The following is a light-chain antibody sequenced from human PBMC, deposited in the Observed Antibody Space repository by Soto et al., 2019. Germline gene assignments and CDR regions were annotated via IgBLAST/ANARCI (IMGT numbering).Light chain of an antibody. V-gene: IGLV1-44*01. Sequence: QSVLTQPPSASGTPGQRVTISCSGSSSNIGSNTVNWYQQLPGTAPKLLIYSHNQRPSGVPDRFSVSKSGTSASLAISGLQSEDEADYYCPTWDGSLGGYVFGTGTKLTVL. J-gene: IGLJ1*01. CDR2: SHN. CDR1: SSNIGSNT. CDR3: PTWDGSLGGYV.